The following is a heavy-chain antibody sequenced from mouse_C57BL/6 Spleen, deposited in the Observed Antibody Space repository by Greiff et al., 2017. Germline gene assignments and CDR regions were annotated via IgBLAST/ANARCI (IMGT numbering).Heavy chain of an antibody. CDR3: AIFNCDY. CDR2: INPSSGYT. CDR1: GYTFTSYW. Sequence: QVQLQQSGAELAKPGASVKLSCKASGYTFTSYWMHWVKQRPGQGLEWIGYINPSSGYTKYNQKFKGKATLTADKSSSTAYMQLSSLTYEDSAVYYCAIFNCDYWGQGTTLTVSS. J-gene: IGHJ2*01. V-gene: IGHV1-7*01.